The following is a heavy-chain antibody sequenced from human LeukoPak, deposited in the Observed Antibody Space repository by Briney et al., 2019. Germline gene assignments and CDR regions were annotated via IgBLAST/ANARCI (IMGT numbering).Heavy chain of an antibody. CDR2: IYPGDSDT. Sequence: GESLKISCKGSGYSFTSYWIGWVRQRPGKGLEWMRIIYPGDSDTRYSPSFQGQVTISADKSISTAYLQWSSLKASDTTMYYCARRSPYSSGWYFDYWGQGTLLTVSS. J-gene: IGHJ4*02. D-gene: IGHD6-19*01. CDR1: GYSFTSYW. V-gene: IGHV5-51*01. CDR3: ARRSPYSSGWYFDY.